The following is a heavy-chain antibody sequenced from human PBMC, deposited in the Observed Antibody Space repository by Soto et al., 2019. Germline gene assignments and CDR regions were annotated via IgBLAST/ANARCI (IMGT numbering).Heavy chain of an antibody. CDR2: INHSGST. J-gene: IGHJ5*02. Sequence: QVQLQQCGAGLLKPSETLSLTCAVYGGSFSGYYWSWIRQPPGKGLEWIGEINHSGSTNYNPSLKSRVTISGATSKNQFSLKLRSVTAADTAVYYCARCRGGWYASWGQGPLVTVSS. CDR1: GGSFSGYY. D-gene: IGHD6-19*01. V-gene: IGHV4-34*01. CDR3: ARCRGGWYAS.